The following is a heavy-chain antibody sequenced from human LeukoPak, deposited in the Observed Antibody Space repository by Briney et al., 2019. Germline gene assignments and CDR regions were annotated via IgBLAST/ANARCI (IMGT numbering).Heavy chain of an antibody. D-gene: IGHD4-17*01. CDR2: IYYSGST. V-gene: IGHV4-39*01. CDR1: GGSISSYY. Sequence: SETLSLTRTVSGGSISSYYWGWIRQPPGKGLEWIGSIYYSGSTYYNPSLKSRVTISVDTSKNQFSLKLSSVTAADTAVYYCARRTDYGDYERIFDYWGQGTLVTVSS. J-gene: IGHJ4*02. CDR3: ARRTDYGDYERIFDY.